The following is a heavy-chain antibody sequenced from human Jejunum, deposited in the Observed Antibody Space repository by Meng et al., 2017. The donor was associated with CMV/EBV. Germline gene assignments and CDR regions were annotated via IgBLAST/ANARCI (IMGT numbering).Heavy chain of an antibody. Sequence: QVNRLQSGAEVKKPGASVKSSCKTSGYTFTDHNIGWVRQAPGQGLEWVGWISLGNGQTVYGHKVQGRVTVTTDTSTSTAYMELRSLRSDDTAMYYCARDVWGFDYWGQGTLVTVSS. J-gene: IGHJ4*02. CDR3: ARDVWGFDY. CDR2: ISLGNGQT. CDR1: GYTFTDHN. V-gene: IGHV1-18*04. D-gene: IGHD7-27*01.